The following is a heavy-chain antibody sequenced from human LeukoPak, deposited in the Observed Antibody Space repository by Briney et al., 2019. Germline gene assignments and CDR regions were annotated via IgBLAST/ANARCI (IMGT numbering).Heavy chain of an antibody. V-gene: IGHV4-34*01. CDR1: GGSFSGYY. CDR2: INHSGST. Sequence: SETLSLTCAVYGGSFSGYYWSWIRQPPGKGLEWIGEINHSGSTNYNPSLKSRVTISVDTSKNQFSLKLSSVTAADTAVYYCARGPLGDYWGQGILVTVSA. CDR3: ARGPLGDY. D-gene: IGHD6-6*01. J-gene: IGHJ4*02.